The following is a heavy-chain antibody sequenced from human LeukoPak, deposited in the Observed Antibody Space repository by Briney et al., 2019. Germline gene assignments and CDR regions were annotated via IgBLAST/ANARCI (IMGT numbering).Heavy chain of an antibody. CDR3: AKDSNYYDSSGYYY. CDR1: GFTFSSYA. Sequence: GGSLRLSCAAPGFTFSSYAMSWVRQASGKGLEWVSAISGGGGSTYYADSVKGRFTISRDNSKNTLYLQMNSLRAEDTAVYYCAKDSNYYDSSGYYYWGQGTLVTVSS. CDR2: ISGGGGST. V-gene: IGHV3-23*01. D-gene: IGHD3-22*01. J-gene: IGHJ4*02.